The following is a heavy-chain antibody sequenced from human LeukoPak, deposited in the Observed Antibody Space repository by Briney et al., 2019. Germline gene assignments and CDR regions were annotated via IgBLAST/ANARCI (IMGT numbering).Heavy chain of an antibody. J-gene: IGHJ5*02. CDR2: INSDGSST. CDR1: GFTFSSYW. CDR3: ARAEGYNWFDA. Sequence: PGGSLRLSCAASGFTFSSYWMHWVRQAPGKGLVWVSRINSDGSSTNYADSVKGRFTISRDNAKNTLYLQMNSLRAEDTAVYYCARAEGYNWFDAWGQGTLVTVSS. V-gene: IGHV3-74*01.